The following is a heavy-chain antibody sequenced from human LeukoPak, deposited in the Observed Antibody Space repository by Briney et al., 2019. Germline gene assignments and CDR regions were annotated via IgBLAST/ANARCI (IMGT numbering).Heavy chain of an antibody. D-gene: IGHD2-2*01. Sequence: SETLSLTCAVYGGSFSGYYWSWIRQPPGKGLEWIGEINHSGSTNYNPSLKSRVTISVDTSKNQFSLKLSSVTAADTAVYYCARQPDIVVVPAWMWEQQLGKYYYDMDVWGQGTTVTVSS. CDR2: INHSGST. V-gene: IGHV4-34*01. J-gene: IGHJ6*02. CDR1: GGSFSGYY. CDR3: ARQPDIVVVPAWMWEQQLGKYYYDMDV.